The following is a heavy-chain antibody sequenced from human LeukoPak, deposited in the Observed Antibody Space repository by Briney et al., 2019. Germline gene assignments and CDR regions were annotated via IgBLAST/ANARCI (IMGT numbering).Heavy chain of an antibody. CDR2: IYYSGST. Sequence: SETLSLTCTVSGGSISSYYWSWIRQPPGKGLEWIGSIYYSGSTYYNPSLKSRVTISVDTSKNQFSLKLSSVTAADTAVYYCARDRSGYSYGYYYYYYMDVWGKGTTVTVSS. CDR3: ARDRSGYSYGYYYYYYMDV. V-gene: IGHV4-59*12. J-gene: IGHJ6*03. CDR1: GGSISSYY. D-gene: IGHD5-18*01.